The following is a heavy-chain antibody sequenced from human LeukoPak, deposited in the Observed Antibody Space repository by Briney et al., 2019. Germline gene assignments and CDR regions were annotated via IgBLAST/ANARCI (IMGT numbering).Heavy chain of an antibody. D-gene: IGHD4-17*01. J-gene: IGHJ4*02. CDR3: ARGSGPTLTTVDY. CDR1: GFTFSRNS. Sequence: GGSLRLSCAASGFTFSRNSMNWVRQAPGRGLEWVSSISSSSSYIYYADSVEGRFTISRDNDKNSLFLQMNSLRAEDTAVYYCARGSGPTLTTVDYWGQGTLVTVSS. CDR2: ISSSSSYI. V-gene: IGHV3-21*01.